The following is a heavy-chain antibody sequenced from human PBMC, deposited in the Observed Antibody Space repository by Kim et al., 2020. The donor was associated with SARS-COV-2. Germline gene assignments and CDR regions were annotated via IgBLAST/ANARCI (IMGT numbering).Heavy chain of an antibody. D-gene: IGHD3-3*02. V-gene: IGHV3-74*01. J-gene: IGHJ6*02. CDR3: AKLDFFGMDV. Sequence: STDYANSVKGRFTISGDNAKNTLYLQMNSVRAEDTAVYYCAKLDFFGMDVWGQGTTVVVSS. CDR2: ST.